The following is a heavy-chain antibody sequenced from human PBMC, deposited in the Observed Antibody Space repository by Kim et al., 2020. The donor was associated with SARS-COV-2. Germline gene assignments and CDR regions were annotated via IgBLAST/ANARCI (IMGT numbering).Heavy chain of an antibody. Sequence: GGSLRLSCAASGFTFRNYTMSWVRQAPGKGLEWVALIYSGGGGTYYADSVKGRFTVFRDSTKDTLYLQMNSLRAEDTAVYYCAKDAYGDHVHLDYWDQGPLVTVSS. CDR3: AKDAYGDHVHLDY. CDR1: GFTFRNYT. V-gene: IGHV3-23*03. CDR2: IYSGGGGT. D-gene: IGHD4-17*01. J-gene: IGHJ4*02.